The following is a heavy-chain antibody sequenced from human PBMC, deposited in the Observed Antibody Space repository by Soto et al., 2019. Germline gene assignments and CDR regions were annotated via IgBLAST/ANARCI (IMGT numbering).Heavy chain of an antibody. D-gene: IGHD3-3*01. CDR3: ARHKRDLRFLEWSYYFDY. CDR1: GFTFSTYA. V-gene: IGHV3-30-3*01. J-gene: IGHJ4*02. Sequence: QVQLVESGGGVVQPGRSLRLSCAAPGFTFSTYAIHWVRQAPGKGLEWVALISYDGSNKYYADSVKGRFTISRDNSKNTLYLQMNSLRAEDTAVYYCARHKRDLRFLEWSYYFDYWGQGTLVTVSS. CDR2: ISYDGSNK.